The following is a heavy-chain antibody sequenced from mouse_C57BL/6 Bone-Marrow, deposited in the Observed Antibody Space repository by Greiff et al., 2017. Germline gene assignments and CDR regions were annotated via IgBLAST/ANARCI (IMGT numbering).Heavy chain of an antibody. D-gene: IGHD1-1*01. CDR3: AREGGYYYGSSSYYYAMDY. V-gene: IGHV3-8*01. CDR2: ISYSGST. CDR1: GYSITSDY. Sequence: DVKLQESGPGLAKPSQTLSLTCSVTGYSITSDYWNWIRKFPGNKLEYMGYISYSGSTYYNPSPKSRISITRDTSKNQYYLQLNTVTTEDTATYYCAREGGYYYGSSSYYYAMDYWGQGTSVTVSS. J-gene: IGHJ4*01.